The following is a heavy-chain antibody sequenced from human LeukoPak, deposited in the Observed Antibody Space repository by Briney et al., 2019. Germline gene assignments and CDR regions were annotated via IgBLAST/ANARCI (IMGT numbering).Heavy chain of an antibody. CDR1: GFTFDDYT. J-gene: IGHJ4*02. CDR2: ISWDGGSR. Sequence: GGSLRLSCAASGFTFDDYTIHWVRQAPGKGLEWVSLISWDGGSRYYADSVKGRFTISRDNSKNTVFLHMNSLRAEDTAVYFCAKDLAVLGYCSSTTCEFDSWGQGALVTVSS. V-gene: IGHV3-43*01. CDR3: AKDLAVLGYCSSTTCEFDS. D-gene: IGHD2-2*01.